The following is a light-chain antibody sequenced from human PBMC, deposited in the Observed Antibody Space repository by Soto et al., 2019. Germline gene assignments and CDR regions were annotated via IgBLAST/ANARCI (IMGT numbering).Light chain of an antibody. CDR2: DAS. Sequence: TLSPSTLSPSLGERATLSCRASQSVSNYLAWYQQKPGQAPRLLIYDASTRATGVPARFSGSGSGTEFTLTISSLEPEDFALYYCQQYNNWPWTFGLGTKVDIK. V-gene: IGKV3D-15*01. CDR3: QQYNNWPWT. J-gene: IGKJ1*01. CDR1: QSVSNY.